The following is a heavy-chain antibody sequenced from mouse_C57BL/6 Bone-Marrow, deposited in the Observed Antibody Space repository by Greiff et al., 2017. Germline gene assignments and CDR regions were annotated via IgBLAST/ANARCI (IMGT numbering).Heavy chain of an antibody. CDR1: GFSLTSYG. Sequence: VMLVESGPGLVAPSQSLSITCTVSGFSLTSYGVDWVRQPPGKGLEWLGVIWGGGSTNYNSALMSRLSISKDNSKSQVFIKMNSLQTDDTAVYYCAKHGGGVAPYYYAMDDWGQGTSVTVSS. CDR2: IWGGGST. D-gene: IGHD1-1*01. J-gene: IGHJ4*01. V-gene: IGHV2-9*01. CDR3: AKHGGGVAPYYYAMDD.